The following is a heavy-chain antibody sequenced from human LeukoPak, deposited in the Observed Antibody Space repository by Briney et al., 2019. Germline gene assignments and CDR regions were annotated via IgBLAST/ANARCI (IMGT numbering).Heavy chain of an antibody. Sequence: GASVKVSCKASGYRFTTYDINWLRQASGQGLEWVGWMSPDSGNTGCAQKLQGKVTMTRNNPISTAYLELSSLTSEDTAVYYCARNPYGSGTWDVWGQGTTVTVSS. CDR3: ARNPYGSGTWDV. CDR2: MSPDSGNT. J-gene: IGHJ6*02. CDR1: GYRFTTYD. V-gene: IGHV1-8*01. D-gene: IGHD3-10*01.